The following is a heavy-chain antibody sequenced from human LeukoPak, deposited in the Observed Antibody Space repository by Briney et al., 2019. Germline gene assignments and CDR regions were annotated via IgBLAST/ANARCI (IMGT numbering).Heavy chain of an antibody. CDR1: GFTFSSYG. CDR3: AKDRAATLWDFDY. CDR2: IWYDGSNK. Sequence: GGSLRLSCAASGFTFSSYGMHWVRQAPGKGLEWVAVIWYDGSNKYYADSVKGRITISRDNSKNTLYLQMNSLRAEDTAVYYCAKDRAATLWDFDYWGQGTLVTVSS. V-gene: IGHV3-33*06. D-gene: IGHD2-15*01. J-gene: IGHJ4*02.